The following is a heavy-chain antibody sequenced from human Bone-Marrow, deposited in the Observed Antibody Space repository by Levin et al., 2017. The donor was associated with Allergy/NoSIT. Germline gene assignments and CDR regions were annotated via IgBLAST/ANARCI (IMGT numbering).Heavy chain of an antibody. CDR3: AGEVEYYFGMDV. Sequence: GGSLRLSCAASGFTFSSYSMHWVRQAPGKGLEWVAIISYDGNNKYEADSVKGRFTISRDNSKNTVYLQMNSLRPEDTAVYYCAGEVEYYFGMDVWGQGTTVTVSS. V-gene: IGHV3-30*03. CDR1: GFTFSSYS. J-gene: IGHJ6*02. CDR2: ISYDGNNK.